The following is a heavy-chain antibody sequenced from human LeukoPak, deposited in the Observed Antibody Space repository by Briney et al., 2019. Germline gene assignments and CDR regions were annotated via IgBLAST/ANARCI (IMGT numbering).Heavy chain of an antibody. V-gene: IGHV1-69*05. J-gene: IGHJ4*02. CDR2: IIPIFGTA. D-gene: IGHD6-19*01. Sequence: EASVKVSCKASRGTFSSYAISWVRQAPGQGLEWMGRIIPIFGTANYAQKFQGRVTITTDESTSTAYMELSSLRSEDTAVYYCARDWRGYSSEPFDYWGQGTLVTVSS. CDR1: RGTFSSYA. CDR3: ARDWRGYSSEPFDY.